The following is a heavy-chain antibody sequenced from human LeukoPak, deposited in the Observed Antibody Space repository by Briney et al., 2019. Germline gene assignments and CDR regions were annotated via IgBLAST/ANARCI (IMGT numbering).Heavy chain of an antibody. V-gene: IGHV4-34*01. D-gene: IGHD6-19*01. CDR1: GGSSSGYY. CDR3: ARLRAVAGD. CDR2: INHSGST. J-gene: IGHJ1*01. Sequence: SETLSLTCAVYGGSSSGYYWSWIRQPPGKGLEWIGEINHSGSTNYNPSLKSRVTISVDTSKNQFSLKLSSVTAADTAVYYCARLRAVAGDWGQGTLVTVSS.